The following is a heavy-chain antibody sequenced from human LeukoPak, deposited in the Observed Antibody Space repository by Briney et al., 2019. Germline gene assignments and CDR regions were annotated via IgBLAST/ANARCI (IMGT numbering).Heavy chain of an antibody. D-gene: IGHD3-10*01. J-gene: IGHJ4*02. CDR1: GGSISNYY. CDR2: IYYSGKT. V-gene: IGHV4-59*01. Sequence: SETLSLTCTVSGGSISNYYWSWIRRPPGKGLEWIGYIYYSGKTKYNPSLESRVTISVDTSKNNISLNLSSVTAADTAVYYCARHYFDSGSYPLDYWGQGTLVTVSS. CDR3: ARHYFDSGSYPLDY.